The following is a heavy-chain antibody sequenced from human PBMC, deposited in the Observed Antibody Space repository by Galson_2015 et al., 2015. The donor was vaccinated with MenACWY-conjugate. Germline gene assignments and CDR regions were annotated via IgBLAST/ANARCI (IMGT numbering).Heavy chain of an antibody. CDR1: GGSITTYY. CDR2: VHHTGST. CDR3: ARWEASLNAFDI. D-gene: IGHD1-26*01. Sequence: SETLSLTCTVSGGSITTYYWNWIRQPPGERLEWIGYVHHTGSTSYQPSLSGRVTMSVDTSTSRFSLKLSSGTAADTAVYYCARWEASLNAFDIWGRGTMVTVSS. V-gene: IGHV4-59*01. J-gene: IGHJ3*02.